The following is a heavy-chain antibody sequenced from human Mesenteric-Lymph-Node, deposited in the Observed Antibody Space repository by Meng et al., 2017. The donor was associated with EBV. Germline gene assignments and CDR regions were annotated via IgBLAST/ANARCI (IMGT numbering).Heavy chain of an antibody. CDR2: IDPYSGGT. D-gene: IGHD4-17*01. V-gene: IGHV1-2*06. Sequence: QVQLVQSGAELKKPGASVKVSCEASGYRFIGYYLHWVRQVPGQGLEWMGRIDPYSGGTNYAQKFQDRVTMTRDTSISTAYMDLSRLTSDDTAVYYCARSSDYGDYVWGQGSLVTVSS. CDR1: GYRFIGYY. CDR3: ARSSDYGDYV. J-gene: IGHJ4*02.